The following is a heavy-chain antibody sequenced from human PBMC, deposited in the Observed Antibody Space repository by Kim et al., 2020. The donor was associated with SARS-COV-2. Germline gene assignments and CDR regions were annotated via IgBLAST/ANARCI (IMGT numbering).Heavy chain of an antibody. CDR3: ARDLWHFVRGVGLYRVSPAYYFDS. CDR1: GFVFSHYN. D-gene: IGHD2-21*01. V-gene: IGHV3-48*04. J-gene: IGHJ4*02. Sequence: GGSLRLSCAASGFVFSHYNMNWVRQTPGRGLEWVSYISGSSSTIYYAESVKGRFTIYRDNGNNALYLQMSGLRVEDTAVYYCARDLWHFVRGVGLYRVSPAYYFDSWGQGALVTVSS. CDR2: ISGSSSTI.